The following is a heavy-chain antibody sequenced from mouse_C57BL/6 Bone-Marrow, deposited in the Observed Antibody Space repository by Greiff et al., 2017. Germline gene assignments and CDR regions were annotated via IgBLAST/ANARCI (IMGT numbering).Heavy chain of an antibody. Sequence: VQLKQPGAELVKPGASVKLSCKASGYTFTSYDINWVKQRPGQGLEWIGWIYPRDGSTKYNEKFKGKATLTVDTSSSTAYMELHSLTSEDSGVYFCARDYGSSYWYFDVWGTGTTVTVSS. CDR3: ARDYGSSYWYFDV. J-gene: IGHJ1*03. D-gene: IGHD1-1*01. V-gene: IGHV1-85*01. CDR2: IYPRDGST. CDR1: GYTFTSYD.